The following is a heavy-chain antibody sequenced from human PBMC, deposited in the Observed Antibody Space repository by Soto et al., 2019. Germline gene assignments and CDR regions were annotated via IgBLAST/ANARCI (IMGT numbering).Heavy chain of an antibody. CDR1: GGTFSSYA. D-gene: IGHD3-22*01. Sequence: SVKVSCKASGGTFSSYAISWVRQAPGQGLEWMGGIIPIFGTANYAQKFQGRVTITADESTSTAYMELSSLRSEDTAVYYCARDPNSRMYYYDSSGLGPLHWGQG. CDR2: IIPIFGTA. CDR3: ARDPNSRMYYYDSSGLGPLH. J-gene: IGHJ1*01. V-gene: IGHV1-69*13.